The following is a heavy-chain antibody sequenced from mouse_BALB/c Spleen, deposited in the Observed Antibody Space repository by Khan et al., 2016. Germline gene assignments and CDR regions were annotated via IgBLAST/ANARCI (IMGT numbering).Heavy chain of an antibody. CDR3: GRKRVRNCCSMDY. CDR1: GFTFSSFG. Sequence: EVELVESGGGLVQPGGSRKLSCAASGFTFSSFGMHWVRQAPEKGLEWVAYIRSGSSTIYDADTVKGRFTIYRDNPKNTLFLKKTSLRSEDSAMCCCGRKRVRNCCSMDYWSQDTSVTVSS. CDR2: IRSGSSTI. J-gene: IGHJ4*01. D-gene: IGHD3-3*01. V-gene: IGHV5-17*02.